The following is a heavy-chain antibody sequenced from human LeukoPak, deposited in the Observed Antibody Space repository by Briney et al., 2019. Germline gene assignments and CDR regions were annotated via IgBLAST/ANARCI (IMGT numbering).Heavy chain of an antibody. Sequence: SVKVSCKASGGTFSSYAISWVRQAPGQGLEWMGGIIPIFGTANYAQKFQGRVTITTDGSTSTAYMELSSLRSEDTAVYYCARGEMATVYFDYWGQGTLVTVSS. J-gene: IGHJ4*02. V-gene: IGHV1-69*05. D-gene: IGHD5-24*01. CDR1: GGTFSSYA. CDR3: ARGEMATVYFDY. CDR2: IIPIFGTA.